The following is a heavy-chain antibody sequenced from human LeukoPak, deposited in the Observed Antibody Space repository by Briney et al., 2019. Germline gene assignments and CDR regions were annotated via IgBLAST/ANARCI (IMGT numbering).Heavy chain of an antibody. CDR2: IYYNGNT. CDR1: GVSISSRSYY. V-gene: IGHV4-39*01. J-gene: IGHJ5*02. CDR3: ARHEHKAVAGDT. D-gene: IGHD6-19*01. Sequence: PSETLSLTCTVSGVSISSRSYYWGWIRQPPGKGLEWIGNIYYNGNTYHNPSLKSRVTISVDTSKNHFSLRLISVTAADTAVYYCARHEHKAVAGDTWGQGTLVTVSS.